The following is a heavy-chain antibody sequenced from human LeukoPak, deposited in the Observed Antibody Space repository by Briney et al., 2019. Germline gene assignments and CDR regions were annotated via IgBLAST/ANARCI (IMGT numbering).Heavy chain of an antibody. J-gene: IGHJ3*02. CDR1: GYTFTGYY. D-gene: IGHD1-26*01. CDR2: INPNSGGT. V-gene: IGHV1-2*02. CDR3: ARGRDPRSGSYSLGAFDI. Sequence: ASVKVSCKASGYTFTGYYMHWVRQAPGQGLEWMGWINPNSGGTNYAQKFQGRVTMTTDTSTSTAYMELRSLRSDDTAVYYCARGRDPRSGSYSLGAFDIWGQGTMVTVSS.